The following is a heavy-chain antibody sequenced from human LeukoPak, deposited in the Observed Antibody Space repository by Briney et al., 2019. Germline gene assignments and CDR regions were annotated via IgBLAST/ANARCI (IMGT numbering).Heavy chain of an antibody. D-gene: IGHD3-16*01. Sequence: SETLSLTCAVSGGSISSGGYSWSWIRQPPGKGLEWIGYIYHSGSTYYNPSLKSRVTISVDRSKNQFSLKLSSVTAADTAVYYWARDQGEGFDYWGQGTLVTVSS. J-gene: IGHJ4*02. V-gene: IGHV4-30-2*01. CDR3: ARDQGEGFDY. CDR2: IYHSGST. CDR1: GGSISSGGYS.